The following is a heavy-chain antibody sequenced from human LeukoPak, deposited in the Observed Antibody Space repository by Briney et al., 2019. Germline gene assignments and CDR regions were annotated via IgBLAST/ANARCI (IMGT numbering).Heavy chain of an antibody. CDR3: AKINYYDSSGFYDY. V-gene: IGHV3-30*18. D-gene: IGHD3-22*01. J-gene: IGHJ4*02. Sequence: GGSLRLSCAASGFTFSSYAMHWVRQAAGKGLEWVAVVSYDGSNKYYADSVKGRFTISRDNSRNTLDLQMNSLRAEDTAVYYCAKINYYDSSGFYDYWGQGTLVTVSS. CDR1: GFTFSSYA. CDR2: VSYDGSNK.